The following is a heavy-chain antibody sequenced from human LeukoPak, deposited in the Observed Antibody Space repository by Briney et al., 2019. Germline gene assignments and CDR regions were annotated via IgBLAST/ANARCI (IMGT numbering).Heavy chain of an antibody. CDR3: ARGEPRITIFGVVRGGGSKNWFDP. CDR2: IYTSGST. J-gene: IGHJ5*02. CDR1: GGSISSGGYY. V-gene: IGHV4-61*02. Sequence: SETLSLTCTVSGGSISSGGYYWSWIRQPAGKGLEWIGRIYTSGSTNYNPSLKSRVTMSVDASKNQFSLKLSSVTAADTAVYYCARGEPRITIFGVVRGGGSKNWFDPWGQGTLVTVSS. D-gene: IGHD3-3*01.